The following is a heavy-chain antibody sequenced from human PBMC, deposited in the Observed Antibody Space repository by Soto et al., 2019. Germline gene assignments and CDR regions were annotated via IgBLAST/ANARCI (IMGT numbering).Heavy chain of an antibody. J-gene: IGHJ5*02. CDR1: GFPFSSRA. Sequence: EVQLLESGGGLVQPGGSLRLSCAASGFPFSSRAMSWVRQAPGKGLEWVSAISGSGTRTYYADSVKGRFTISRDTSKNTLYLQMNSLRADDTAVHYCAEWARYCSGADCRAWGQGTLVTVSS. V-gene: IGHV3-23*01. CDR3: AEWARYCSGADCRA. D-gene: IGHD2-15*01. CDR2: ISGSGTRT.